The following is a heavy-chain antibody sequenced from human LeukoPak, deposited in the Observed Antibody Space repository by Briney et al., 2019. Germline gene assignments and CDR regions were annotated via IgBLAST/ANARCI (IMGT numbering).Heavy chain of an antibody. D-gene: IGHD6-13*01. CDR1: GGTFSSYA. V-gene: IGHV1-69*05. Sequence: ASVKVSCKASGGTFSSYAISWVRQAPGQGLEWMGRIIPIFGTANYAQKFQGRVTITTDESTSTAYMELSSLRSEDTAVYDCAREGIAAAGRRTLDYWGQGTLVTVSS. CDR2: IIPIFGTA. CDR3: AREGIAAAGRRTLDY. J-gene: IGHJ4*02.